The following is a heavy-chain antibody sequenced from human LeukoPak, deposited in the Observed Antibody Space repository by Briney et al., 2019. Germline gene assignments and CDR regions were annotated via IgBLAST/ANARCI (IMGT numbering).Heavy chain of an antibody. CDR3: ARGGYYYDGSFDY. CDR2: IYYSGST. CDR1: GGSISSSSYY. J-gene: IGHJ4*02. V-gene: IGHV4-39*01. D-gene: IGHD3-22*01. Sequence: KSSETLSLTCTVSGGSISSSSYYWGWIRQPPGKGLEWIGSIYYSGSTYYNPSLKSRVTISVDTSKNQFSLKLSSVTAAATAVYYCARGGYYYDGSFDYWGQGTLVTVSS.